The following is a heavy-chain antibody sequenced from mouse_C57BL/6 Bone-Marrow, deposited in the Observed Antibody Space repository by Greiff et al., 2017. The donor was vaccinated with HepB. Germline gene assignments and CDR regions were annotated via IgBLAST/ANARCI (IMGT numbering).Heavy chain of an antibody. CDR1: GYTFTDYY. CDR3: AIYSSSGSGYLYYFDD. J-gene: IGHJ2*01. D-gene: IGHD1-1*01. V-gene: IGHV1-76*01. CDR2: IYPGSGNT. Sequence: QVQLKESGAELVRPGASVKLSCKASGYTFTDYYINWVKQRPGQGLEWIARIYPGSGNTYYNEKFKGKATLTAEKSSSTAYMQLSSLTSEDSAVYFCAIYSSSGSGYLYYFDDWGQGTTLTVSS.